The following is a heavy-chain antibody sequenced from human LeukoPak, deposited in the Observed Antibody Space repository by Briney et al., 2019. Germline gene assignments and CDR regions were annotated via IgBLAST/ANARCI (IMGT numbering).Heavy chain of an antibody. D-gene: IGHD1-26*01. V-gene: IGHV1-2*02. Sequence: GASVKVSCKASGYTFTGYYMHWVRQAPGQGLEWMGWINPNSGGTNYAQKFQGRVTMARDTSISTAYMELSRLRSDDTAVYYCARDAGIVGATVWFDPWGQGTLVTVSS. J-gene: IGHJ5*02. CDR1: GYTFTGYY. CDR3: ARDAGIVGATVWFDP. CDR2: INPNSGGT.